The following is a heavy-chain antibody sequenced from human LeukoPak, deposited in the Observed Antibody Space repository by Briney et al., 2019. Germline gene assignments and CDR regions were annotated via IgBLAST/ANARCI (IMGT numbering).Heavy chain of an antibody. J-gene: IGHJ4*02. CDR1: GFTFSSYA. CDR3: AREGWSYFDY. CDR2: ISYDGSNK. V-gene: IGHV3-30-3*01. Sequence: PGGSLRLSCAASGFTFSSYAMHWVRQAPGKGLEWVAVISYDGSNKYYADSVKGRFTISRDNSKNTLYLQMNSLRAEDTAVYYCAREGWSYFDYWGQGTLVTVSS.